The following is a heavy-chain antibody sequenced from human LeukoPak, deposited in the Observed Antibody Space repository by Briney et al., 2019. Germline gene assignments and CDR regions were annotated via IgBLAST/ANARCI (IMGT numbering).Heavy chain of an antibody. Sequence: SETLSLTCAVYGGSFSGYYWSWIRQPPGKGLEWIGEINHSGSTNYNPSLKSRVTISVDTSKNQFSLKLSSVTAADTAVYYCARLRTRERYCSGGSCYAPGYYYMDVWGKGTTVTVSS. CDR2: INHSGST. J-gene: IGHJ6*03. CDR1: GGSFSGYY. D-gene: IGHD2-15*01. V-gene: IGHV4-34*01. CDR3: ARLRTRERYCSGGSCYAPGYYYMDV.